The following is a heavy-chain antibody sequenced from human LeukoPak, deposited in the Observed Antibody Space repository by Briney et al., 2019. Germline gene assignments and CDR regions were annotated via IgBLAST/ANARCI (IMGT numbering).Heavy chain of an antibody. CDR3: ARDSYYYDSSGYLPIDY. CDR1: GFTFSSYW. CDR2: IKQDGSEK. V-gene: IGHV3-7*01. J-gene: IGHJ4*02. Sequence: GGSLRLSCAASGFTFSSYWMSWVRQAPGKGLEWVANIKQDGSEKYYVDSVKGRFTISRDNAKNSLYLQMNSLRAEDTAVYYCARDSYYYDSSGYLPIDYWGRGTLVTVSS. D-gene: IGHD3-22*01.